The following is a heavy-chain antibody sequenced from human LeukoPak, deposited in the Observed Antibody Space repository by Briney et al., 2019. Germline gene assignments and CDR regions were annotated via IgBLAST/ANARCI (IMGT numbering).Heavy chain of an antibody. CDR3: ARNPGDPGLGDYY. V-gene: IGHV1-2*02. Sequence: GASVKVSCNASGYTFTDYYMHWVRQAPGQGLEWMGWINPNSGGTNYAQNFQGRVTMTRDTSISTAYMELSRLKSDDTAVYYCARNPGDPGLGDYYWGQGTLVTVSS. J-gene: IGHJ4*02. CDR2: INPNSGGT. D-gene: IGHD3-16*01. CDR1: GYTFTDYY.